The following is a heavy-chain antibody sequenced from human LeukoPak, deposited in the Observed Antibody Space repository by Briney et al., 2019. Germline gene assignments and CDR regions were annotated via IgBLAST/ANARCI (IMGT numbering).Heavy chain of an antibody. CDR1: GFTFSSYG. Sequence: PRRSLRLSCAASGFTFSSYGMHWVRQAPGKGLEWVAVIWYDGSNKYYADSVKGRFTISRDNSKNTLYLQMNSLRAEDTAVYYCATSSSSWDYFDYWGQGTLVTVSS. D-gene: IGHD6-13*01. CDR3: ATSSSSWDYFDY. V-gene: IGHV3-33*01. CDR2: IWYDGSNK. J-gene: IGHJ4*02.